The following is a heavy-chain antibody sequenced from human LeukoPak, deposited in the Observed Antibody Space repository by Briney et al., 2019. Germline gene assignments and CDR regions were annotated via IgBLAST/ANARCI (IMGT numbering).Heavy chain of an antibody. J-gene: IGHJ6*02. Sequence: SETLSLTCTVSGGSISSYYWSWIRQPPGKGLERLGYIYYSGTTNYNPSLKSRVTISVDTSKNQFSLKLSSVTAADTAVYYCARHQLPDYYYYGMDVWGQGTTVTVSS. CDR2: IYYSGTT. D-gene: IGHD3-10*01. V-gene: IGHV4-59*08. CDR1: GGSISSYY. CDR3: ARHQLPDYYYYGMDV.